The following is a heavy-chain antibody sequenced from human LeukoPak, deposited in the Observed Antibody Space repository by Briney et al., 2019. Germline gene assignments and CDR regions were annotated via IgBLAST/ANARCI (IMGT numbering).Heavy chain of an antibody. CDR3: ARGEVDTAMVLNY. V-gene: IGHV3-30-3*01. D-gene: IGHD5-18*01. CDR2: ISYDGSNK. CDR1: GFTFSSYA. Sequence: GGSLRLSCAASGFTFSSYAMHWVRQAPGKGLEWVAVISYDGSNKYYADSVKGRFTISRDNSKNTLCLQMNSLRAEDTAVYYCARGEVDTAMVLNYWGQGTLVTVSS. J-gene: IGHJ4*02.